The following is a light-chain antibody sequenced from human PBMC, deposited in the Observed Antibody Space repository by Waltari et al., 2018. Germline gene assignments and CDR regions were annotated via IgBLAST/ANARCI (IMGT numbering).Light chain of an antibody. CDR2: AAS. J-gene: IGKJ1*01. V-gene: IGKV1-17*03. Sequence: IQMTQSPSALSASVGDRVTITCRASQVIRTYLVWFQQKPGKVPKRLIYAASTLPSVVPSRVSGSGSGTDFTLTISSLQPEDYATYYCLQHSEYPRTFGQGTKVEIK. CDR3: LQHSEYPRT. CDR1: QVIRTY.